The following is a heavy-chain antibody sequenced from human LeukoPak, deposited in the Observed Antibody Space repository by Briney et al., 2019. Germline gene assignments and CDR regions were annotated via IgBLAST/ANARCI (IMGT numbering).Heavy chain of an antibody. Sequence: GGSLRLSCAASKFTVSSNYMSWVRQAPGKGLEWVSVIYSGGSTYYADSVKGRFTISRDNSKNTLSLQMHSLRAEDTAVYYCAKDDGAGYYGSGYFDYWGQGTLVTVSS. D-gene: IGHD3-10*01. CDR3: AKDDGAGYYGSGYFDY. CDR1: KFTVSSNY. CDR2: IYSGGST. V-gene: IGHV3-66*02. J-gene: IGHJ4*02.